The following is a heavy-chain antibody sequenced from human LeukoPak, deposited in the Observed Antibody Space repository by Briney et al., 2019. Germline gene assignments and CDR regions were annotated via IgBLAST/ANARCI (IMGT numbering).Heavy chain of an antibody. CDR2: ISSSSSYI. Sequence: GGSLRLSCAASGFTFSSYSMNWVRQAPGKGLEWVSSISSSSSYIYYADSVKGRFTISRENAKNSLYLQMNSLRDEDTAVYYCARDYTVLNWFDPWGQGTLVTVSS. V-gene: IGHV3-21*01. CDR3: ARDYTVLNWFDP. D-gene: IGHD5/OR15-5a*01. J-gene: IGHJ5*02. CDR1: GFTFSSYS.